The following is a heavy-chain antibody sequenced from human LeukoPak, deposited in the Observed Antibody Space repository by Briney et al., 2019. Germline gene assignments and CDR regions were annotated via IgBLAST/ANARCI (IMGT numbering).Heavy chain of an antibody. D-gene: IGHD5-12*01. J-gene: IGHJ4*02. CDR3: AREPYSGRAHFDY. V-gene: IGHV4-59*01. Sequence: TSETLSLTCTVSGGFISNYYWSWIRQPPGKGLEWIGYIYYSGSTNYNPSLKSRLTISVDTSKNQFSLKLSSVTAADTAVYYCAREPYSGRAHFDYWGQGSLVTVSS. CDR2: IYYSGST. CDR1: GGFISNYY.